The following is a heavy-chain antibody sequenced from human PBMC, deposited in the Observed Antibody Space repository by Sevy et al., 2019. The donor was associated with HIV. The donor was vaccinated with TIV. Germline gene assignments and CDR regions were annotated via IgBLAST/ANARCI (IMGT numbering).Heavy chain of an antibody. CDR2: ISGSDYTI. Sequence: GGSLRLSCAASGFTFSDYYMSWIRQAPGKGLEWISYISGSDYTIYYADSVKGRFTISRDNAKNSLYLQMNSLGAEDTAVYYCARDHVKDGDLGDYYYFAMDVWGQGTTVTVSS. J-gene: IGHJ6*02. CDR1: GFTFSDYY. V-gene: IGHV3-11*01. D-gene: IGHD4-17*01. CDR3: ARDHVKDGDLGDYYYFAMDV.